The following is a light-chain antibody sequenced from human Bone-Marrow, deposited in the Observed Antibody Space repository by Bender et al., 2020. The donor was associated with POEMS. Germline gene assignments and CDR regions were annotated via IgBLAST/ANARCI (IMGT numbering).Light chain of an antibody. CDR1: SSDIGAYNY. V-gene: IGLV2-14*03. Sequence: QSALTQPASVSGSPGQSITISCTGTSSDIGAYNYVSWYQQHPGKAPKLILYDVRNRPSGVSNRFSGSKSGNTASLTISGLQAEDEADYYCQSYDNSLGGWVFGGGTKLTVL. CDR3: QSYDNSLGGWV. CDR2: DVR. J-gene: IGLJ3*02.